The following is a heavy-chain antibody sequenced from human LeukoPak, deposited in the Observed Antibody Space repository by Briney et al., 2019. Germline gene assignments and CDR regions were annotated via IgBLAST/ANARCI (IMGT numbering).Heavy chain of an antibody. J-gene: IGHJ4*02. Sequence: GGSVRLSCAASGFTFSSYAMSWVRQAPGKGLEWVSAISGSGGSTYYADSVKGRFTISRDNSKNTLYLQMNSLRAEDTAVYYCAGGWLPDKNDFWGQGTLVTVSA. D-gene: IGHD5-24*01. V-gene: IGHV3-23*01. CDR1: GFTFSSYA. CDR3: AGGWLPDKNDF. CDR2: ISGSGGST.